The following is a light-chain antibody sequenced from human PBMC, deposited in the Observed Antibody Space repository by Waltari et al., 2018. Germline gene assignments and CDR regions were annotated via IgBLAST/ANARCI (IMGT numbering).Light chain of an antibody. CDR3: ASDAGTSNYV. J-gene: IGLJ1*01. CDR2: EVN. CDR1: RSAVGVFSY. Sequence: QSALTQPPSASGSPGQSVTITCTGTRSAVGVFSYVSWYRQLPGKAPQVLIYEVNQRPSGVPNPCSGSKSGDTAFLTVSGLQAEDEGEYYCASDAGTSNYVFGTGTKVTGL. V-gene: IGLV2-8*01.